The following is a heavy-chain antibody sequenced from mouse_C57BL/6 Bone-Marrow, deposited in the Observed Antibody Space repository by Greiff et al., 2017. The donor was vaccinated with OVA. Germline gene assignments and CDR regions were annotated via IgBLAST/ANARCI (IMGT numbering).Heavy chain of an antibody. CDR3: ARHDYDEEGFDY. CDR2: IYPGDGDT. CDR1: GYAFSSYW. Sequence: VQLVESGAELVKPGASVKISCKASGYAFSSYWMNWVKQRPGKGLEWIGQIYPGDGDTNYNGKFKGKATLTADKSSSTAYMQLSSLTSEDSAVYFCARHDYDEEGFDYWGQGTTLTVSS. D-gene: IGHD2-4*01. J-gene: IGHJ2*01. V-gene: IGHV1-80*01.